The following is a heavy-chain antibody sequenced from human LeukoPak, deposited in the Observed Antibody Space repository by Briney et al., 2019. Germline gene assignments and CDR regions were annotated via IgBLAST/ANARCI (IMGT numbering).Heavy chain of an antibody. J-gene: IGHJ4*02. CDR2: ISYDGNYK. Sequence: GGSLRLSCAASGFTFSNYAMHWVRQAPGKGLEWVAVISYDGNYKYHADSVKGRFTISRDNSKNTLYLQMSSLRTGDTAVYYCASSTMVTTVFDYWGQGTLVTVSS. D-gene: IGHD4-17*01. CDR3: ASSTMVTTVFDY. CDR1: GFTFSNYA. V-gene: IGHV3-30-3*01.